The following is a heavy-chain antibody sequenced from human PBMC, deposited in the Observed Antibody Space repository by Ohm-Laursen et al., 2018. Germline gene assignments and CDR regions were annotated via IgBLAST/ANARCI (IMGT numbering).Heavy chain of an antibody. D-gene: IGHD6-19*01. Sequence: SLRLSCAASGFTFSSYGMHWVRQAPGKGLEWVAVISYDGSNKYYADSVKGRFTIPRDNSKNTLYLQMNSLRAEDTAVYYCAKPHSSGWFLSDYWGQGTLVTVSS. V-gene: IGHV3-30*18. CDR1: GFTFSSYG. CDR2: ISYDGSNK. J-gene: IGHJ4*02. CDR3: AKPHSSGWFLSDY.